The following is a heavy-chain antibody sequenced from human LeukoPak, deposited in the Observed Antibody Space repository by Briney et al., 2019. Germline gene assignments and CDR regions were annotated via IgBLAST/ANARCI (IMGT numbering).Heavy chain of an antibody. Sequence: GGSLRLSCAASGFTFSTYPVNWVRQAPGKGLEWISHIRDDGTTDYADSVKGRFTISRDNARNSLYLQMNSLRVEDTAVYYCARDHDYAFDNWGQGTLVTVPS. J-gene: IGHJ4*02. V-gene: IGHV3-69-1*01. CDR2: IRDDGTT. CDR3: ARDHDYAFDN. CDR1: GFTFSTYP. D-gene: IGHD4-17*01.